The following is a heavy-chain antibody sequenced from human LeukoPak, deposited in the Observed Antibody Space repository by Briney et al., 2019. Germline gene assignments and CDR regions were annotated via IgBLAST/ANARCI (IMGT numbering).Heavy chain of an antibody. J-gene: IGHJ4*02. CDR1: GFTFSSYA. Sequence: GGSLRLSCATSGFTFSSYAMSWVRQAPGKGLEWVSGIGASGGSAYYADSVKGRFTISRDNSKNTLYLQMDSLRTEDTAVYYCAKAEGYDILTGLDYWGQGTLVTVSS. CDR2: IGASGGSA. CDR3: AKAEGYDILTGLDY. V-gene: IGHV3-23*01. D-gene: IGHD3-9*01.